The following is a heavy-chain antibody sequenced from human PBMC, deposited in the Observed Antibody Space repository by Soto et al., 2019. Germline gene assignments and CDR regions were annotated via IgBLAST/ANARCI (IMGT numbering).Heavy chain of an antibody. V-gene: IGHV1-3*01. CDR2: INAGNGNT. J-gene: IGHJ3*02. CDR3: ARVSSSWNDAFDI. D-gene: IGHD6-13*01. Sequence: ASVKVSFKASGYTFTSYAMHWVRQAPGQRLEWMGWINAGNGNTKYSQKFQGRVTITRDTSASTAYMELSSLRSEDTAVYYCARVSSSWNDAFDIWGQGTMVTVSS. CDR1: GYTFTSYA.